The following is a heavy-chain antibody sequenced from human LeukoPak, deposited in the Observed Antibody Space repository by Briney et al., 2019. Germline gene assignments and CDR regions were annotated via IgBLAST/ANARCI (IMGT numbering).Heavy chain of an antibody. J-gene: IGHJ4*01. D-gene: IGHD2-15*01. CDR2: IDEAGKDR. CDR1: ICTIDSFY. CDR3: ARASPGVVFNYFDY. V-gene: IGHV3-7*01. Sequence: GGSLRLSCVASICTIDSFYMSWVRQAPGKGLEWVANIDEAGKDRYYADSVKGRFTISRDNTKNSVFLDMTSLRVEDTATYFCARASPGVVFNYFDYWGQGALVPVSS.